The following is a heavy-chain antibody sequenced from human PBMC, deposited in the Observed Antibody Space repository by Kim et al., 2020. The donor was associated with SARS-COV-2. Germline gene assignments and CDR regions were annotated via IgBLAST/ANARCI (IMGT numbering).Heavy chain of an antibody. CDR1: GGSISSGGYY. Sequence: SETLSLTCTVSGGSISSGGYYWSWIRQHPGKGLEWIGYIYYSGSTYYNPSLKSRVTISVDTSKNQFSLKLSSVTAADTAVYYCARYYYDSSGYYPAEYFQHWGQGTLVTVSS. CDR3: ARYYYDSSGYYPAEYFQH. J-gene: IGHJ1*01. CDR2: IYYSGST. V-gene: IGHV4-31*03. D-gene: IGHD3-22*01.